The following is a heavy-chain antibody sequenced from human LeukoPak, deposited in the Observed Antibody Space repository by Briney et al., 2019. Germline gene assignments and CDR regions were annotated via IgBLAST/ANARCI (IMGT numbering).Heavy chain of an antibody. CDR2: VYHSGST. V-gene: IGHV4-4*02. D-gene: IGHD2-15*01. CDR3: ARARRVVVGAPYYFDY. J-gene: IGHJ4*02. Sequence: SETLSLTCAVSGGSISSSNWWSWVRQPPGKGLEWIGEVYHSGSTNYNPSLKSRVSISVDKSKNQFSLKLSSVTAADTAVYYCARARRVVVGAPYYFDYWGQGTLVTVSS. CDR1: GGSISSSNW.